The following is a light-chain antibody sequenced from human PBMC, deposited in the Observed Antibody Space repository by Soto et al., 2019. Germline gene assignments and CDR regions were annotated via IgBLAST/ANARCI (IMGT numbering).Light chain of an antibody. CDR3: QQYYSWWT. CDR1: QSISYS. Sequence: DIQMTQSPSTLSASVGDRVTITCRASQSISYSLAWYQQKPGKAPKLLIYKASSLEGGVPSRFSASGSGTEFTLTISSLQPDDFATYYCQQYYSWWTFGQGTTVEIQ. V-gene: IGKV1-5*03. J-gene: IGKJ1*01. CDR2: KAS.